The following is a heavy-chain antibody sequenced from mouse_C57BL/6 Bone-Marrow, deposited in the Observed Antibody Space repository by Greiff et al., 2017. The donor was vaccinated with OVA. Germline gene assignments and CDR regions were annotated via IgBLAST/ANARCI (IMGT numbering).Heavy chain of an antibody. CDR2: INSDGGST. V-gene: IGHV5-2*01. CDR3: ARPLTVTIDY. Sequence: EVQVVESGGGLVQPGESLKLSCESNEYEFPSHDMSWVRKTPEKRLELVAAINSDGGSTYYPDTMERRFIISRDNTKKTLYLQMSRLRAEDTALYYWARPLTVTIDYWGQGTTLTVSS. CDR1: EYEFPSHD. J-gene: IGHJ2*01. D-gene: IGHD2-3*01.